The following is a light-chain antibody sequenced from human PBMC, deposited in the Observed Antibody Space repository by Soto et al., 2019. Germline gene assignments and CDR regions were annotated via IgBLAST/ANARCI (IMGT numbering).Light chain of an antibody. CDR2: XXN. CDR3: AAWDDSLSVLV. Sequence: IGRNYVYWYQHLPGTAPKLXXXXXNQRPSGIPDRFSASKSGTSASLAISGLRSEDEADYSCAAWDDSLSVLVFGGGTKLTVL. CDR1: IGRNY. V-gene: IGLV1-47*01. J-gene: IGLJ2*01.